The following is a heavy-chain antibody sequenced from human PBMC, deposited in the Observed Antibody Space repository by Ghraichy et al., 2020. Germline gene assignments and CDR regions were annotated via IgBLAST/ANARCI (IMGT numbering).Heavy chain of an antibody. J-gene: IGHJ4*02. D-gene: IGHD3-10*01. CDR2: IYYSGST. Sequence: ESLKISCTVSGGSISSSSYYWGWIRQPPGKGLEWIGSIYYSGSTYYNPSLKSRVTISVDTSKNQFSLKLSSVTAADTAVYYCARRGRGSGSYYNDYWGQGTLVTVSS. V-gene: IGHV4-39*01. CDR1: GGSISSSSYY. CDR3: ARRGRGSGSYYNDY.